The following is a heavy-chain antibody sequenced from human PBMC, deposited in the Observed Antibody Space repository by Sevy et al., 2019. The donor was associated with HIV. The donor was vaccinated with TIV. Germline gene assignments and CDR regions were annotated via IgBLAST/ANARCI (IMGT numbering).Heavy chain of an antibody. CDR3: VTGREYYECNSGYFDY. J-gene: IGHJ4*02. V-gene: IGHV1-24*01. Sequence: ASVKVSCKLSGYTLTQLSMHWVRQAPGKGLEWLGSFDPEDGERIYAQKFQGRFTMTEETSTDTAYMELSSLRSEDTAIYYCVTGREYYECNSGYFDYWGQGTLVTVSS. D-gene: IGHD3-3*01. CDR1: GYTLTQLS. CDR2: FDPEDGER.